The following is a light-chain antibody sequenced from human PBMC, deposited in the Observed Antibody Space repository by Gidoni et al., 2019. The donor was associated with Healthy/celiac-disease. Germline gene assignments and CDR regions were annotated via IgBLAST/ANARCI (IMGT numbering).Light chain of an antibody. CDR1: QSVSGD. V-gene: IGKV3-11*01. J-gene: IGKJ1*01. CDR3: QQRSNWPWT. Sequence: EIVLTQSPATLSLSPGERATLSCRASQSVSGDLAWYQQKPGQAPRLLIYAASNRATGIPARFSGSGSGTDFTLTISSLEPEDFAVYYCQQRSNWPWTFGQGTKVEIK. CDR2: AAS.